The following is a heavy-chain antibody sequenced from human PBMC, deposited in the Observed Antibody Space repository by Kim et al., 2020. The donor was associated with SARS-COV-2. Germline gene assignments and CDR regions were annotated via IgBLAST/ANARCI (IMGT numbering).Heavy chain of an antibody. D-gene: IGHD3-10*01. J-gene: IGHJ4*02. CDR3: AKGREYYYGSVPVDY. V-gene: IGHV3-23*01. Sequence: DSVKGRFTISRDNSKNTLYLQMNSLRAEETAVYYCAKGREYYYGSVPVDYWGQGTLVTVSS.